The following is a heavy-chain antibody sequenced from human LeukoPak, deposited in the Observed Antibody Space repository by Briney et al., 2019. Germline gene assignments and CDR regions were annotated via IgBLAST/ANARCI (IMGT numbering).Heavy chain of an antibody. V-gene: IGHV3-48*01. Sequence: GGALRLSCAASGFTFSSYSMNWVRQAPGKGLEGVSYISSSSSTREYADSVKGRLTISRVNAKNSLYLQMNSLRAEHTAVSYCARDGTMVRGVIISPPDAFDIWGQGTMVTVSS. CDR2: ISSSSSTR. CDR1: GFTFSSYS. CDR3: ARDGTMVRGVIISPPDAFDI. D-gene: IGHD3-10*01. J-gene: IGHJ3*02.